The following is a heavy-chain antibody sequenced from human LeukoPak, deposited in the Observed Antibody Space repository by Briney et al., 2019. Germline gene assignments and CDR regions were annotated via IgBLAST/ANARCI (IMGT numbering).Heavy chain of an antibody. D-gene: IGHD4-23*01. V-gene: IGHV4-59*08. CDR3: ARLWGPFGGNSETDAFDI. CDR2: IYYSRDT. CDR1: GGSISSYY. Sequence: PSETLSLTCTVSGGSISSYYWSWIRQPPGKGLEWLGYIYYSRDTNYNPSLKSRVTISVDTSKNQFSLKLSSVTAADTAVYYCARLWGPFGGNSETDAFDIWGQGTMVTVSS. J-gene: IGHJ3*02.